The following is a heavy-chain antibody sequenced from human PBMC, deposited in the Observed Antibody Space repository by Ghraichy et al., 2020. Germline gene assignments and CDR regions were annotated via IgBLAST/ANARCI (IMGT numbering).Heavy chain of an antibody. J-gene: IGHJ6*03. CDR3: ASSGSYYPPYYNYYMDV. Sequence: GSLSLSCAASGITFGNFWMSWARQAPGKGLERVANIKEDGSEKYYVDSVKGRFTISRDNAKNSLYLQMNSLRAEDTAVYYCASSGSYYPPYYNYYMDVWGKGTTVTVSS. D-gene: IGHD1-26*01. CDR1: GITFGNFW. V-gene: IGHV3-7*03. CDR2: IKEDGSEK.